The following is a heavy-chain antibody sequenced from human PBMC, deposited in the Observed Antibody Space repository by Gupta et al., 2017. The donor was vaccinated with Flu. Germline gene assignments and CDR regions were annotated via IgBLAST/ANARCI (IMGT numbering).Heavy chain of an antibody. D-gene: IGHD4-17*01. CDR3: AKDPYGGTGSFDY. V-gene: IGHV3-30*18. Sequence: QVQLVESGGGVVQPGRSLRLSFAASGFTFSSYGMHWVRQAPGKGLEWVAVISYDGSNKYYADSVKGRFTISRDNSKNTLYLQMKSLRAEDTAVYYCAKDPYGGTGSFDYWGQGTLVTVSS. CDR1: GFTFSSYG. CDR2: ISYDGSNK. J-gene: IGHJ4*02.